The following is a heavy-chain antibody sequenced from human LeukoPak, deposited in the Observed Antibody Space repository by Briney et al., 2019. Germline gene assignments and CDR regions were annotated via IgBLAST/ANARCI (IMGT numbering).Heavy chain of an antibody. D-gene: IGHD1-26*01. Sequence: ASVKVSCKASGYTFTSYYMHWVRQAPGQGLEWMGWISAYNGNTNYAQKLQGRVTMTTDTSTSTAYMELRSLRSDDTAVYYCAREIVGATARFDYWGQGTLVTVSS. CDR1: GYTFTSYY. V-gene: IGHV1-18*04. CDR2: ISAYNGNT. CDR3: AREIVGATARFDY. J-gene: IGHJ4*02.